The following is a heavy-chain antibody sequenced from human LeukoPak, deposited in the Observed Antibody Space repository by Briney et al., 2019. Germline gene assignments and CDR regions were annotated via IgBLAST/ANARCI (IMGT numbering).Heavy chain of an antibody. D-gene: IGHD5-12*01. CDR1: GGSISSGGYY. V-gene: IGHV4-39*07. CDR3: ARAWKGDSGYALGFDY. Sequence: SETLSLTCTVSGGSISSGGYYWSWIRQPPGKGLEWIGSIYYSGSTYYNPSLKSRVTISVDTSKNQFSLKLSSVTAADTAVYYCARAWKGDSGYALGFDYWGQGTLVTVSS. J-gene: IGHJ4*02. CDR2: IYYSGST.